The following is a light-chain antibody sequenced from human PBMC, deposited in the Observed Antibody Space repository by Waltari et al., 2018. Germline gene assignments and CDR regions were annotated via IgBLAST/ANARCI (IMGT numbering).Light chain of an antibody. CDR2: DAS. Sequence: EIVLTQSPVTLSLSPGARATLSCRASQSVSSYLAWYQQKPGQAPRLLIYDASNRATGVPARFSGSGSGTDFTLTISSLEPEDFAVYYCQQRSNWPTFGGGTKVEIK. CDR1: QSVSSY. J-gene: IGKJ4*01. V-gene: IGKV3-11*01. CDR3: QQRSNWPT.